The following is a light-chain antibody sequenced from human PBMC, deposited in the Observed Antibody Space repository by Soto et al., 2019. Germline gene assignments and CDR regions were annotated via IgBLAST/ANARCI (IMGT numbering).Light chain of an antibody. CDR2: DAS. CDR1: QSVSTK. V-gene: IGKV3-11*01. CDR3: QQRSNWPLT. Sequence: EIIITQSPATLSVSPGETATLSCRASQSVSTKLAWYQQKPGQAPRLLIYDASNRATGIPARFSGSGSGTDFTLTISSLEPEDFAVYYCQQRSNWPLTFGPGTKVDIK. J-gene: IGKJ3*01.